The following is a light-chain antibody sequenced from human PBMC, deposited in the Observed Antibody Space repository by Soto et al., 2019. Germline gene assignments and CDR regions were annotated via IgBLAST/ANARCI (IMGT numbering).Light chain of an antibody. J-gene: IGLJ1*01. CDR3: TSYTTTNTPYV. CDR1: SSDVGGYNS. CDR2: EVT. V-gene: IGLV2-14*03. Sequence: QSALTQPASVSGSPGQSITISCTGTSSDVGGYNSVSWYQQHPGRAPKLIISEVTVRPSGVSHRFSGSKSGNSASLTISGLQAEDEADYYCTSYTTTNTPYVFGSGTKLTVL.